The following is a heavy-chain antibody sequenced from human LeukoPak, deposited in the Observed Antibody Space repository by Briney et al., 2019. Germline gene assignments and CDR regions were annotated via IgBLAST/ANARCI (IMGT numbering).Heavy chain of an antibody. D-gene: IGHD6-13*01. CDR3: AKKFGDGIAAAGLRFDP. V-gene: IGHV3-30*02. CDR2: IRFDGSNK. Sequence: PGGSLRLSCAASGFPFSRYGMHWVRQAPGKGLEWVAFIRFDGSNKYYADSVKGRFTISRDNSKNTLYLQMNSLRAEDTAVYYCAKKFGDGIAAAGLRFDPWGQGTLVTVSS. J-gene: IGHJ5*02. CDR1: GFPFSRYG.